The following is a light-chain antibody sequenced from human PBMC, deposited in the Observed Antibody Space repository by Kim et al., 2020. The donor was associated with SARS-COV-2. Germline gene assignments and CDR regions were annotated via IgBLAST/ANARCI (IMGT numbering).Light chain of an antibody. V-gene: IGLV1-51*01. CDR2: DNN. CDR1: SSNIGNNY. CDR3: GTWDSSLSAVV. Sequence: GQKVTIARSGSSSNIGNNYVSWYQQLPGTAPKLLIYDNNKRPSGIPDRFSGSKSGTSATLGITGLQTGDEADYYCGTWDSSLSAVVFGGGTKVTVL. J-gene: IGLJ2*01.